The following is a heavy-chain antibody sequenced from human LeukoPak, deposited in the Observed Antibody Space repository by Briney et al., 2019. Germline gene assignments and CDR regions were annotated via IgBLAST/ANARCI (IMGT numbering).Heavy chain of an antibody. CDR3: ARDTTPYDFGNWFDP. CDR2: ISYDGSNK. CDR1: GFTFSSYG. Sequence: SGGSLRLSCAASGFTFSSYGMHWVRQAPGKGLEWVAVISYDGSNKYYADSVKGRFTISRDNSKNTLYLQMNSLRAEDTAVYYCARDTTPYDFGNWFDPWGQGTLVTVSS. D-gene: IGHD3-3*01. J-gene: IGHJ5*02. V-gene: IGHV3-30*03.